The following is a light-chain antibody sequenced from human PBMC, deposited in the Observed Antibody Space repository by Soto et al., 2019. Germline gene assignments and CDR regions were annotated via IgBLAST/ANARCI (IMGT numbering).Light chain of an antibody. CDR3: SLYTSRNTVV. J-gene: IGLJ3*02. V-gene: IGLV2-14*01. Sequence: QSVLTQPASVSGSPGQSITMSCTEASSDIDGYDYVSWYQRHPGEAPKLLIYDVTNRPSGVSNRFSASKSGNTASLTISGLQSEDEADYFCSLYTSRNTVVFGGGTKLTVL. CDR2: DVT. CDR1: SSDIDGYDY.